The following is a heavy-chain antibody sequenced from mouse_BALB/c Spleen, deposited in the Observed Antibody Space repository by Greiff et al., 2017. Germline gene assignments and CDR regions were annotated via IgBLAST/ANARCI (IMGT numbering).Heavy chain of an antibody. V-gene: IGHV5-4*02. D-gene: IGHD1-1*01. Sequence: DVKLVESGGGLVKPGGSLKLSCAASGFTFSDYYMYWVRQTPEKRLEWVATISDGGSYTYYPDSVKGRFTISRDNAKNNLYLQMSSLKSEDTAMYYRARSGSSYSYHFDHWGQGTTLTVSS. CDR2: ISDGGSYT. J-gene: IGHJ2*01. CDR3: ARSGSSYSYHFDH. CDR1: GFTFSDYY.